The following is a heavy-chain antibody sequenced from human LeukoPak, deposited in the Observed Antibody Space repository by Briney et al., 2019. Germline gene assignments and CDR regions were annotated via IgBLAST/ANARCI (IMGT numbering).Heavy chain of an antibody. D-gene: IGHD3-9*01. CDR2: INSDGSST. CDR3: AKDVSRILTGARNYFDS. CDR1: GLTFSSYW. V-gene: IGHV3-74*01. Sequence: GGSLRLSCAVSGLTFSSYWMHWVRQAPGKGLVWVSRINSDGSSTSYADSVKGRFTISRDNAKNTLYLQMNSLRAEDTAVYYCAKDVSRILTGARNYFDSWGQGTLVTVSS. J-gene: IGHJ4*02.